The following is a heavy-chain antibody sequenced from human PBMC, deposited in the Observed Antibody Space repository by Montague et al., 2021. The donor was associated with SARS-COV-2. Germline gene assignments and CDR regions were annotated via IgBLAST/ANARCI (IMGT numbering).Heavy chain of an antibody. D-gene: IGHD6-19*01. Sequence: SETLSLTSTVSGGSISSGGYYWSWIRQPPGKGLEWIGYIFYSGNTNYXPSVKSRVTISIDTSKNQFSLKLRSVTAADTAVYYCARHPSYSSGWYDWFDPWGQGTLVTVSS. V-gene: IGHV4-61*08. CDR1: GGSISSGGYY. J-gene: IGHJ5*02. CDR2: IFYSGNT. CDR3: ARHPSYSSGWYDWFDP.